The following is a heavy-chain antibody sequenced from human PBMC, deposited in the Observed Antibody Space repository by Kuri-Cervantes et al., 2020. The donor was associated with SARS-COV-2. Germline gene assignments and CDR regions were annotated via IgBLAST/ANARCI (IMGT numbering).Heavy chain of an antibody. Sequence: GESLKISCAASGFTVSSNYMSWVRQAPGKGLEWVSVIYSGGSTYYADSVKGRFTISRHNSKNTLYLQMNSLRSEDTAVYYCARGLHQTYALFGMDVWGQGTTVTVSS. CDR2: IYSGGST. CDR3: ARGLHQTYALFGMDV. CDR1: GFTVSSNY. V-gene: IGHV3-53*04. D-gene: IGHD2-21*01. J-gene: IGHJ6*02.